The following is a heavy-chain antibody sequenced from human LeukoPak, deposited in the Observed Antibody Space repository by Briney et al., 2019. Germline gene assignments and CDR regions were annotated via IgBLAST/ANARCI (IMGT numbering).Heavy chain of an antibody. V-gene: IGHV1-2*02. D-gene: IGHD6-13*01. CDR2: INPNTSGT. CDR1: EYTFTGYY. Sequence: GASVKVSCKASEYTFTGYYMHWVRQAPGQGLEWVGWINPNTSGTVYAQKFQDRVTLTRDTSISTAYMELSRLTSDDTAVYYCARSSSWYKKCFDYWGQGTLVTVSS. J-gene: IGHJ4*02. CDR3: ARSSSWYKKCFDY.